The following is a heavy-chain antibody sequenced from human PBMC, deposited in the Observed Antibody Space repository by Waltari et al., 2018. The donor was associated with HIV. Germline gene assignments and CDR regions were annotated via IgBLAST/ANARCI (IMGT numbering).Heavy chain of an antibody. D-gene: IGHD4-17*01. Sequence: EVQLVESGGGLVQPGGSLRLSCAASGFTVSSNHMSWVRQAPGKGRELVSFIYSGGSTYYADSGKGRFTISRDNSKNTLYLQMNSLRAEDTAVYYCARDYGGNSFYYYYAMDVWGQGTTVTVSS. J-gene: IGHJ6*02. V-gene: IGHV3-66*01. CDR2: IYSGGST. CDR3: ARDYGGNSFYYYYAMDV. CDR1: GFTVSSNH.